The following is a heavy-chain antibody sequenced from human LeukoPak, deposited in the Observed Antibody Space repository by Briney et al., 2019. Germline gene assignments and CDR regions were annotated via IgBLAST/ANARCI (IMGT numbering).Heavy chain of an antibody. D-gene: IGHD3-22*01. CDR3: ARGPTSYYDTTGYSSYFDY. V-gene: IGHV3-30-3*01. J-gene: IGHJ4*02. CDR1: GLSFNHYA. CDR2: ISYDGNNK. Sequence: GGSLRLFCAASGLSFNHYAMYWVRQAPGKGLEWVAVISYDGNNKYYADSVKGRFTISRDNSKNTLYVQMNSLRAEDTAVYYCARGPTSYYDTTGYSSYFDYWGQGTLVTVSS.